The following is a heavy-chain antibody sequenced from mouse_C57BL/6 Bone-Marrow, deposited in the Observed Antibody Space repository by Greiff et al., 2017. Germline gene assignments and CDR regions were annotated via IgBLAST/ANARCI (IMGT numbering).Heavy chain of an antibody. CDR3: TRSVCSWFAY. Sequence: QVHVKQSGAELVRPGASVTLSCKASGYTFTDYEMHWVKQPPVHGLEWIGAIDPETGGTAYNQKFKGKAILTAAKSSSTAYMELRSLTSEDSAVYYCTRSVCSWFAYWGQGTLVTVSA. CDR2: IDPETGGT. CDR1: GYTFTDYE. J-gene: IGHJ3*01. V-gene: IGHV1-15*01.